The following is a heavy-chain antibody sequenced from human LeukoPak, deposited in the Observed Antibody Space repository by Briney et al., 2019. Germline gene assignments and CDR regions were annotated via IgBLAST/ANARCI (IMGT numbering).Heavy chain of an antibody. CDR3: ARNSLRCSSTSCYEQH. CDR1: GGTFSSYA. D-gene: IGHD2-2*01. CDR2: IITIFGTA. Sequence: SVKVSCKASGGTFSSYAISWVRQAPGQGLEWMGGIITIFGTANYAQKFQGRGTITTDESTSTAYMELSSLRSEDTAVYYCARNSLRCSSTSCYEQHWGQGTLVTVSS. J-gene: IGHJ1*01. V-gene: IGHV1-69*05.